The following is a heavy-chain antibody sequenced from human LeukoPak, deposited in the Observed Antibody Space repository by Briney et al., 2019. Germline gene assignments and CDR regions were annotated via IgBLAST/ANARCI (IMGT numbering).Heavy chain of an antibody. CDR3: ACEVESPTDYYGSGRPDY. V-gene: IGHV3-48*04. CDR1: GFTFSSYS. Sequence: GGSLRLSCAASGFTFSSYSMNWVRQAPGKGLEWVSYISSRSSIIYQADSVKGRFTISRDNAKNTLYLQMNSLRAEDTAVYYCACEVESPTDYYGSGRPDYWGQGTLVTVSS. J-gene: IGHJ4*02. D-gene: IGHD3-10*01. CDR2: ISSRSSII.